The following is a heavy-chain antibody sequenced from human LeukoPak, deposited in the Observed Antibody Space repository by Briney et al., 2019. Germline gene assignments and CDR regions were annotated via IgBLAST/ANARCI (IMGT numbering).Heavy chain of an antibody. V-gene: IGHV3-30*04. Sequence: PGGSLRLSCAASGFTFSNYGVHGVRQAPGKGLEWVAFISYDGSTKYNVDSVEGRFSISRDNSKNTLHLQMNNLRAEDTALYYCARDDYGFDPWGQGTLVTVSS. CDR3: ARDDYGFDP. D-gene: IGHD4-17*01. CDR2: ISYDGSTK. J-gene: IGHJ5*02. CDR1: GFTFSNYG.